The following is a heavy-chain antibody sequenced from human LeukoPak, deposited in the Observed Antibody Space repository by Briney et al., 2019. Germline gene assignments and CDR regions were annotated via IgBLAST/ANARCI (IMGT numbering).Heavy chain of an antibody. J-gene: IGHJ4*02. CDR2: VSYSGRT. CDR3: VRHGTQKYVADY. D-gene: IGHD1-1*01. CDR1: GGSISSYY. Sequence: PSETLSLTCTVSGGSISSYYWSWIRQPPGKGLEWIGYVSYSGRTNYNPSLKSRVTISVDTSKNQFSLKLSSVTAPDTAVYYCVRHGTQKYVADYWGQGTLVTVSS. V-gene: IGHV4-59*08.